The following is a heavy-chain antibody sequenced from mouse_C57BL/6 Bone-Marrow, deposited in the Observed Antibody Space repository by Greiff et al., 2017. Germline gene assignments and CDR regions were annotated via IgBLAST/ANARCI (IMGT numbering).Heavy chain of an antibody. Sequence: DVMLVESGGGLVKPGGSLKLSCAASGFTFSSYAMSWVRQTPEKRLEWVATISDGGSYTYYPDNVKGRVTISTDNAKNNLYLQMSHLKSEDTAMYYCARDEGKAYWGQGTLVTVSA. V-gene: IGHV5-4*01. CDR1: GFTFSSYA. CDR3: ARDEGKAY. J-gene: IGHJ3*01. CDR2: ISDGGSYT.